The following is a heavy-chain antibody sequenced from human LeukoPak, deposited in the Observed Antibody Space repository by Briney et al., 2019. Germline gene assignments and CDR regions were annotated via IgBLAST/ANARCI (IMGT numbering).Heavy chain of an antibody. CDR1: GGTFSSYA. J-gene: IGHJ4*02. CDR2: IIPIFGTA. D-gene: IGHD6-25*01. V-gene: IGHV1-69*06. CDR3: ASYAPGYSSGWDHSLDY. Sequence: VASVKVSCKASGGTFSSYAISWVRQAPGQGLEWMGGIIPIFGTAIYAQKFQGRVTITADKSTSTAYMELSSLRSEDTAVYYCASYAPGYSSGWDHSLDYWGQGTLVTVSS.